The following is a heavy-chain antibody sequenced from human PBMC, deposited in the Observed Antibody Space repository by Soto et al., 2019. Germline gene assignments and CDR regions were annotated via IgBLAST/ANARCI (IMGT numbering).Heavy chain of an antibody. J-gene: IGHJ4*02. CDR2: ISYDGSNK. D-gene: IGHD6-19*01. V-gene: IGHV3-30*18. Sequence: PGGSLRLSCAASGFTFSSYGMHWVRQAPGKGLEWVAVISYDGSNKYYADSVKGRFTISRDNAKNTLYLQMNSLRAEDTAVYYCAKVLLTYTSGWYHPHFDYWGQGT. CDR1: GFTFSSYG. CDR3: AKVLLTYTSGWYHPHFDY.